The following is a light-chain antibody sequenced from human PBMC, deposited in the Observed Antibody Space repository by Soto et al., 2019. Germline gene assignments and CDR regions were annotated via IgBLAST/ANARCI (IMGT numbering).Light chain of an antibody. CDR3: QSYDRSLRADV. CDR2: GNN. CDR1: SSNIGADYV. V-gene: IGLV1-40*01. Sequence: QSVLTQPPSVSGAPGQRVTVSCTGSSSNIGADYVVPWYQQLPGTAPKVLIYGNNNRPSGVPDRFSGSKSGTSASLGITGLQAEDEADYYCQSYDRSLRADVFGAGTKLTVL. J-gene: IGLJ1*01.